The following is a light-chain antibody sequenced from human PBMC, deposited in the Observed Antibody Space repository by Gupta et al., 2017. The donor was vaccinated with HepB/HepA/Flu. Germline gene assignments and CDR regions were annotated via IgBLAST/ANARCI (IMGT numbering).Light chain of an antibody. Sequence: QSALTQPASVSGSPGQSITISCTGTNSDVGDYNYVSWYQQHPGIAPKLMIYHVSNRPSGVSNRFSGSKSGNTASLTISGLQAEDEADYYCNSYTSNSSWVFCGGTQLTVL. CDR3: NSYTSNSSWV. V-gene: IGLV2-14*03. CDR1: NSDVGDYNY. CDR2: HVS. J-gene: IGLJ3*02.